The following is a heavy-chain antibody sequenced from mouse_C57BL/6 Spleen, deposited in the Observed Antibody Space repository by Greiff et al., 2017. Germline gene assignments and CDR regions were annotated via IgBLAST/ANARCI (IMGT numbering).Heavy chain of an antibody. D-gene: IGHD1-1*02. CDR1: GYTFTDYE. J-gene: IGHJ2*01. V-gene: IGHV1-15*01. Sequence: VQLQQSGAELVRPGASVTLSCKASGYTFTDYEMHWVKQTPVHGLEWIGAIDPETGGTAYNQKFKGKAILTADKSSSTAYMELRSLTSEDSAVYYCTRREGGYYFDYWGQGTTLTVSS. CDR3: TRREGGYYFDY. CDR2: IDPETGGT.